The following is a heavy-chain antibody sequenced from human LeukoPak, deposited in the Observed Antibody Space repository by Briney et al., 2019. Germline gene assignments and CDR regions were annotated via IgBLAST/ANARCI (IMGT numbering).Heavy chain of an antibody. Sequence: PSETLSLTCTVSGGSISSYYWSWIRQTPGKGLEWIGYVHYSGSTIYNPSLKSRVTISVDTSKNQFSLKLSSVTAADTAVYYCARGRLRWHLGYYGMDVWGQGTTVTVSS. V-gene: IGHV4-59*01. D-gene: IGHD4-23*01. CDR1: GGSISSYY. CDR2: VHYSGST. J-gene: IGHJ6*02. CDR3: ARGRLRWHLGYYGMDV.